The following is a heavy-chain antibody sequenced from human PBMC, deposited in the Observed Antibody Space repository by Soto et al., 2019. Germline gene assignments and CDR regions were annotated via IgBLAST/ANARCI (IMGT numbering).Heavy chain of an antibody. CDR1: GYTFTGYY. CDR3: ARDHSGFSGSHYIDYFNY. V-gene: IGHV1-2*02. CDR2: INPNSGGT. J-gene: IGHJ4*02. Sequence: ASVKVSCKASGYTFTGYYIHWVRQAPGQGLEWMGWINPNSGGTNYAQKFQGRVTFTRDTSAGTVYMQLSSLTSEDTAVYYCARDHSGFSGSHYIDYFNYWGQGALVTVSS. D-gene: IGHD1-26*01.